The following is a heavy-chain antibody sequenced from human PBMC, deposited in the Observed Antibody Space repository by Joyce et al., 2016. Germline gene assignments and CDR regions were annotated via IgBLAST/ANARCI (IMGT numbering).Heavy chain of an antibody. J-gene: IGHJ3*01. CDR2: IYSNGIT. Sequence: QVQMQESGPGLVKPSETLSLTCSVSGGSMINQYWIWIRPPPGKGLEWIGYIYSNGITNADPSLKSRVAMLVDTSKNQFSLSLSSVTVADTAVYYCARGGPSDAFDVWGQGTMIAVSS. CDR3: ARGGPSDAFDV. V-gene: IGHV4-59*11. CDR1: GGSMINQY.